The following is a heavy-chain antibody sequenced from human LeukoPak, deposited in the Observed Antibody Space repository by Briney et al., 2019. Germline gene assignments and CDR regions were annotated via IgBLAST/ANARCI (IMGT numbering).Heavy chain of an antibody. CDR2: ISYDGSNK. CDR1: GFTFSSYG. V-gene: IGHV3-30*18. D-gene: IGHD2-2*01. CDR3: AKDLAYLEA. J-gene: IGHJ5*02. Sequence: GGSLRLSCAASGFTFSSYGMHWVRQAPGKGLEWVAVISYDGSNKYYADSVKGRFTISRDNSKNTPYLQMNSLRAEDTAVYYCAKDLAYLEAWGQGTLVTVSS.